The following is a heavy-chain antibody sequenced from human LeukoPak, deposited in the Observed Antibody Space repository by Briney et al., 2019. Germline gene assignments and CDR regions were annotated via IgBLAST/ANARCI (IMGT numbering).Heavy chain of an antibody. V-gene: IGHV3-66*01. D-gene: IGHD3/OR15-3a*01. CDR2: IYSGGST. CDR3: AREEDWLGFDY. CDR1: GFTVSSNY. J-gene: IGHJ4*02. Sequence: GGSLRLSCAASGFTVSSNYMSWVRQAPGKGLEWVSVIYSGGSTYYADSVKGRFTISRDNSKNTLYLQMNSLRAEDTAVYYCAREEDWLGFDYWGQGTLVTVSS.